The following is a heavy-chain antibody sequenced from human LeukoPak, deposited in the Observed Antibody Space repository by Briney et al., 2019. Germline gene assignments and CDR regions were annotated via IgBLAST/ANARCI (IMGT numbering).Heavy chain of an antibody. CDR3: TRDDYGDL. CDR2: ISSKAYGGTT. V-gene: IGHV3-49*03. CDR1: GFTFGDYA. J-gene: IGHJ5*02. Sequence: GGSLRLSCTASGFTFGDYAMSWFRQAPGKGLEWVGFISSKAYGGTTKYAASVKGRFTISRDDSKSLAYLQMNSLKTEDTAIYFCTRDDYGDLWGQGTLVTVSS. D-gene: IGHD4/OR15-4a*01.